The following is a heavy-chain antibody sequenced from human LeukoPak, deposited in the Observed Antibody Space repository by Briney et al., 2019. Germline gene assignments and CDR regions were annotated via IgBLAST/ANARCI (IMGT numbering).Heavy chain of an antibody. CDR3: ARGACDYGDPLCFSYYYYMDV. V-gene: IGHV1-2*02. Sequence: ASVKVSCKASGYTFTGYYMHWVRQAPGQGLEWVGWINPNTGDTNYAQKFQGRVTMTRDTSISTAYMELSRLRSDDTAVYYCARGACDYGDPLCFSYYYYMDVWGKGTTVTISS. J-gene: IGHJ6*03. CDR2: INPNTGDT. CDR1: GYTFTGYY. D-gene: IGHD4-17*01.